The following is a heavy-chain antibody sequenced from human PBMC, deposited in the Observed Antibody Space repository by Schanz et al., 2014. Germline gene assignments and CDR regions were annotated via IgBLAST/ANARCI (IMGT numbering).Heavy chain of an antibody. D-gene: IGHD2-2*01. CDR2: IDGKSTTV. CDR3: ARRASCSRIGCPFDS. Sequence: VQLVESGGGLIQRGESLRLSCSASGFSFSSYSMNWVRQAPGKGLEWLSYIDGKSTTVYYADSVKGRFTISRDNAKNSLYLQMNSLKTEDTAMYYCARRASCSRIGCPFDSWGQGTLVTVSS. J-gene: IGHJ4*02. CDR1: GFSFSSYS. V-gene: IGHV3-48*04.